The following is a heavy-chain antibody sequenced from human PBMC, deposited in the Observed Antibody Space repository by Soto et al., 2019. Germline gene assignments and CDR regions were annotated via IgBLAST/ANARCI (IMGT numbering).Heavy chain of an antibody. Sequence: GSLRLSCAASGLTFSSSYMSWVRQAPGNGLQWVSVIYSAGSTYYATSVKGRFTISRDISTNMVYLQMSSLTDEDTAVYYCARAREPAYSSAIFFDIWGQGALVTVSS. J-gene: IGHJ4*02. CDR3: ARAREPAYSSAIFFDI. CDR2: IYSAGST. V-gene: IGHV3-53*01. CDR1: GLTFSSSY. D-gene: IGHD6-19*01.